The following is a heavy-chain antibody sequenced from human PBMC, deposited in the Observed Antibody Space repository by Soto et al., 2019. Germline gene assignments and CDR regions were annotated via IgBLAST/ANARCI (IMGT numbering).Heavy chain of an antibody. CDR1: GGTFSSYA. D-gene: IGHD5-12*01. CDR2: IIPIFGTA. V-gene: IGHV1-69*13. Sequence: SVKVSCKASGGTFSSYAISWVRQAPGQGLEWMGGIIPIFGTANYAQKFQGRVTITADESTSTAYMELSSLRSEDTAVYYCERNVPFVYVTTIWRGADDCDGMDVWGQGTMVTVSS. CDR3: ERNVPFVYVTTIWRGADDCDGMDV. J-gene: IGHJ6*02.